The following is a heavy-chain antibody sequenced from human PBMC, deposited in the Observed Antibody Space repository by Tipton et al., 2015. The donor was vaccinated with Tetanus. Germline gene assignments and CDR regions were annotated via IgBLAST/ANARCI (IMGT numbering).Heavy chain of an antibody. CDR3: TPGKYSGYDTFDY. J-gene: IGHJ4*02. D-gene: IGHD5-12*01. CDR2: ISTSSSYL. CDR1: GFTFSSYS. Sequence: GSLRLSCAASGFTFSSYSMNWVRQAPGKGLEWVSSISTSSSYLYYADSVKGRFTISRDNAKNSLYLQMNSLRAEDTAVYYCTPGKYSGYDTFDYWGQGTLVTVSS. V-gene: IGHV3-21*04.